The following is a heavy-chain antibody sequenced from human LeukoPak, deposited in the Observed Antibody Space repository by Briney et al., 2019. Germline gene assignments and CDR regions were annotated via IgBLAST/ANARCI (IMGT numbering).Heavy chain of an antibody. V-gene: IGHV4-59*01. CDR2: IYYSGST. CDR3: ARVGSSWRYFDY. D-gene: IGHD6-13*01. J-gene: IGHJ4*02. Sequence: PSETLSLTCTVSGGSISSYHWSWIRQPPGKGLEWIGYIYYSGSTNYNPSLKSRVTISVDTSKNQFSLKLTSVTAADTAVYYCARVGSSWRYFDYWGQGTLVTVSS. CDR1: GGSISSYH.